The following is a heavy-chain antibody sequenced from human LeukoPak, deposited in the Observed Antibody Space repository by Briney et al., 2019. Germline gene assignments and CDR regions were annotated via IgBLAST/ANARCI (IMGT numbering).Heavy chain of an antibody. CDR3: ARRSLVRTVGYYYGMDV. Sequence: SETLSLTCNVSGGSISSDYWSWIRQPPGRGLEWIGYIYYSGSTNYNPSLKSRATISVDTSKKQFSLKLSSVTAADTAVYYCARRSLVRTVGYYYGMDVWAKGPRSPSP. J-gene: IGHJ6*02. CDR1: GGSISSDY. V-gene: IGHV4-59*08. CDR2: IYYSGST. D-gene: IGHD1-26*01.